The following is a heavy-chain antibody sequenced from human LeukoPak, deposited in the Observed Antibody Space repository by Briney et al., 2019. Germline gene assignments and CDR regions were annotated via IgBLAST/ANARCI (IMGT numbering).Heavy chain of an antibody. Sequence: ASVKVSCKASGYTFTGHYIHWARQAPGQGLEWMGWINPLSGGTKYAQKFQGRVTMTRDTSINTTYLELTRLTSDDTALYYCAREGKGYNFLKAWDFWGQGTLVTVSS. CDR3: AREGKGYNFLKAWDF. D-gene: IGHD5-24*01. J-gene: IGHJ4*02. CDR1: GYTFTGHY. CDR2: INPLSGGT. V-gene: IGHV1-2*02.